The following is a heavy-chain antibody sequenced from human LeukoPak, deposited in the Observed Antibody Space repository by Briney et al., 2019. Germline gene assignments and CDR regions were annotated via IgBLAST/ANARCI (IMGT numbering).Heavy chain of an antibody. CDR1: GFTFDDYG. V-gene: IGHV3-7*01. D-gene: IGHD3-22*01. CDR2: IKQDGSEK. Sequence: GGSLKLSCEASGFTFDDYGMSWVRQAPGKGLEWVANIKQDGSEKYYVDSVKGRFTISRDNAKNSLYLQMNSLRAEDTAVYYCARVPDYYDSSGYYYFDYWGQGTLVTVSS. J-gene: IGHJ4*02. CDR3: ARVPDYYDSSGYYYFDY.